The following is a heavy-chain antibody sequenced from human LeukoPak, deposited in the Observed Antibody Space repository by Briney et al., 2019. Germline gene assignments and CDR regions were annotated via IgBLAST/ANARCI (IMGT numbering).Heavy chain of an antibody. V-gene: IGHV1-46*01. CDR2: INPSGGST. CDR1: GYTFTSYY. Sequence: ASVKVSCKASGYTFTSYYMHWVRQAPGQGLEWMGIINPSGGSTSYAQKFQGRVTMTRDTSTSTVYMDLSSLRSEDTAVYYCARSRGTYYFDYWGQGTLVTVSS. CDR3: ARSRGTYYFDY. J-gene: IGHJ4*02. D-gene: IGHD1-26*01.